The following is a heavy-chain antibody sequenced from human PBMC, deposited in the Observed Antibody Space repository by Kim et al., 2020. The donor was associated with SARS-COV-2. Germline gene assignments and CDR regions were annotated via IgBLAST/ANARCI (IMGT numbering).Heavy chain of an antibody. CDR1: GFTFGDSG. V-gene: IGHV3-9*01. CDR3: ASTTDGRSCGERFDC. CDR2: ISWKSDSV. D-gene: IGHD6-19*01. Sequence: GGSLRLSCAASGFTFGDSGMHWVRQAPGKGLEWVSGISWKSDSVANADAVQVRVTITSSKANNTLYLYMHRMSVKTTDLSYYASTTDGRSCGERFDC. J-gene: IGHJ5*01.